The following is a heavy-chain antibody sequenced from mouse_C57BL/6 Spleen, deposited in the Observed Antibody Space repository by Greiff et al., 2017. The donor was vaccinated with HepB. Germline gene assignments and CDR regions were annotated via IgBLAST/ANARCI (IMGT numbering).Heavy chain of an antibody. Sequence: VQLKQSGAELVRPGASVKLSCTASGFNIKDDYMHWVKQRPEQGLEWIGWIDPENGDTEYASKFQGKATITADTSSNTAYLQLSSLTSEDTAVYYCTTRGITTVVATDYFDYWGQGTTLTVSS. D-gene: IGHD1-1*01. CDR3: TTRGITTVVATDYFDY. CDR2: IDPENGDT. V-gene: IGHV14-4*01. J-gene: IGHJ2*01. CDR1: GFNIKDDY.